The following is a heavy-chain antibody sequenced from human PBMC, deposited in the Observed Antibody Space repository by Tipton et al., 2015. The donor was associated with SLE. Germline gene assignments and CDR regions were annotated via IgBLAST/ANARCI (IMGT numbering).Heavy chain of an antibody. J-gene: IGHJ2*01. CDR3: AIEWYQHGSTCGAEL. D-gene: IGHD3-16*01. CDR1: GITIGGYA. CDR2: LSADSVSK. V-gene: IGHV3-9*01. Sequence: SLRLSCAASGITIGGYAMYWGWQAPGKGLEWVSGLSADSVSKGYADSVKGRFTISRDNAKNSLYLQMNSLRAEDTAVYYCAIEWYQHGSTCGAELWGRGTLVTVSS.